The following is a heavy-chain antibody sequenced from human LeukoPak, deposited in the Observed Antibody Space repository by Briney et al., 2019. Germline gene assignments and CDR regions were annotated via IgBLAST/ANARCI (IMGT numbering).Heavy chain of an antibody. CDR2: INHSGST. CDR1: GGSFSGYY. V-gene: IGHV4-34*01. CDR3: ARGGYRQKVTFDY. J-gene: IGHJ4*02. Sequence: PSETLSLTCAVYGGSFSGYYWSWIRQPPGKGLGWIGEINHSGSTNYNPSLKSRVTISVDTSKNQFSLKLSSVTAADTAVYYCARGGYRQKVTFDYWGQGTLVTVSS. D-gene: IGHD1-1*01.